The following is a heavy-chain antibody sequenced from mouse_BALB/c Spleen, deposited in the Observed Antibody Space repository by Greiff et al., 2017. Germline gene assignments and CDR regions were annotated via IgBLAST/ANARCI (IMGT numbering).Heavy chain of an antibody. J-gene: IGHJ4*01. V-gene: IGHV5-4*02. Sequence: EVQVVESGGGLVKPGGSLKLSCAASGFTFSDYYMYWVRQTPEKRLEWVATISDGGSYTYYPDSVKGRFTISRDNAKNNLYLQMSSLKSEDTAMYYCARDPDGYYVWDYWGQGTSVTVSS. D-gene: IGHD2-3*01. CDR2: ISDGGSYT. CDR3: ARDPDGYYVWDY. CDR1: GFTFSDYY.